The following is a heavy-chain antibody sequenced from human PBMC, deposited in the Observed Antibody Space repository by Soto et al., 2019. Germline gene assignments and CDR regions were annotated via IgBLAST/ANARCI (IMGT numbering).Heavy chain of an antibody. D-gene: IGHD6-19*01. Sequence: EVQLVESGGGLVKPGGSLRLSCAASGFTFSSYSMNWVRQAPGKGLEWVSSISSSSSYIYYADSVKGRFTISRDNAKNSLYLQMNSLRAEDTAVYYCARGSAVAADGYYYYGMDVWGQGTTVTVSS. CDR2: ISSSSSYI. CDR3: ARGSAVAADGYYYYGMDV. CDR1: GFTFSSYS. J-gene: IGHJ6*02. V-gene: IGHV3-21*01.